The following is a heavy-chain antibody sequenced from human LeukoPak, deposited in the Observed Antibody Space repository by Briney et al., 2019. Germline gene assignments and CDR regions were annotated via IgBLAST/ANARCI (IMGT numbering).Heavy chain of an antibody. CDR3: ARDPTQYKNNTSPTAGYFDY. Sequence: GGSLRLTCAASGFTFSSYSMNWVRRAPGKGLGWVSSITSSGRYIYYADSVKGRFTISRDNSENSLYLQMDSLTAEDTAIYYCARDPTQYKNNTSPTAGYFDYWGQGSLVTVSS. V-gene: IGHV3-21*01. J-gene: IGHJ4*02. CDR1: GFTFSSYS. D-gene: IGHD1-1*01. CDR2: ITSSGRYI.